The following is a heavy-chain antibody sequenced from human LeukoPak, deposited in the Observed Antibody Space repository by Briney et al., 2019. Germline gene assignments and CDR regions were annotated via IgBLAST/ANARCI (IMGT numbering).Heavy chain of an antibody. D-gene: IGHD3-10*01. V-gene: IGHV4-59*12. CDR2: IYYSGST. J-gene: IGHJ4*02. CDR1: GGSISSYY. CDR3: ARDQGYYGSGSYSFDY. Sequence: PSETLSLTCTVSGGSISSYYWSWIRQPPGKGLEWIGYIYYSGSTNYNPSLKSRVTISVDTSKNQFSLKLSSVTAADTAVYYCARDQGYYGSGSYSFDYWGQGTLVTVSS.